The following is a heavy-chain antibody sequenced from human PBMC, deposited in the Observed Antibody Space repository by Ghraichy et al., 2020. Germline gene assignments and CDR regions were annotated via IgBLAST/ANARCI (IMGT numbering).Heavy chain of an antibody. Sequence: GGSLRLSCAASGFTFSSYSMNWVRQAPGKGLEWVSSISSSSSYIYYADSVKGRFTISRDNAKNSLYLQMNSLRAEDTAVYYCARDEGFTIFGVVSNKNYFDYWGQGTLVTVSS. V-gene: IGHV3-21*01. D-gene: IGHD3-3*01. CDR1: GFTFSSYS. CDR2: ISSSSSYI. CDR3: ARDEGFTIFGVVSNKNYFDY. J-gene: IGHJ4*02.